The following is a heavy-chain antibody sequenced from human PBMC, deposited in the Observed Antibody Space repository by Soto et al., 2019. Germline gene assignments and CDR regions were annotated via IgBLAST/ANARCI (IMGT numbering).Heavy chain of an antibody. D-gene: IGHD1-7*01. J-gene: IGHJ6*02. CDR3: ARDGRYNWNYIDYYYGMDV. CDR2: ISSSSSYI. V-gene: IGHV3-21*01. CDR1: GFTFSSYS. Sequence: GGSLRLSCAASGFTFSSYSMNWVRQAPGKGLEWVSSISSSSSYIYYADSVKGRFTISRDNAKNSLYLQMNNLGAEDTAVYYCARDGRYNWNYIDYYYGMDVWGQGTTVTVSS.